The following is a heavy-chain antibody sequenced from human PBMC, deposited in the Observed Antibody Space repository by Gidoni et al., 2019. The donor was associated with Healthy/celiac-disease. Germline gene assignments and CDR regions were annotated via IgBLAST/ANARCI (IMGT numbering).Heavy chain of an antibody. CDR2: IYYSGRT. J-gene: IGHJ6*02. Sequence: VHLQESGPGLVKPSETLSLTRPVPGCSISSSYWSWIRQPPGKGLEWIGYIYYSGRTNYNPSLKSRVTISVDTSKNQFSLKLSSVTAADTAVYYCARDRGVAAPYYGMDVWGQGTTVTVSS. CDR1: GCSISSSY. CDR3: ARDRGVAAPYYGMDV. D-gene: IGHD6-13*01. V-gene: IGHV4-59*01.